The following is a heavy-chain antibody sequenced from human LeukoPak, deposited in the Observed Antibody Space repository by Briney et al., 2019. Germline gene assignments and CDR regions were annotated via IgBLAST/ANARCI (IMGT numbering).Heavy chain of an antibody. CDR2: ITPGDYT. V-gene: IGHV1-2*02. Sequence: ASVKVSCKASGFTFSSYAIHWVRQAPGQGFEWMGWITPGDYTNYPQKFQGRVAITWDTSFTTSYMDLSRLTSDDTAVYFCARDRYGDGFAHLDYWGQGALVTVSS. CDR1: GFTFSSYA. J-gene: IGHJ4*02. CDR3: ARDRYGDGFAHLDY. D-gene: IGHD5-24*01.